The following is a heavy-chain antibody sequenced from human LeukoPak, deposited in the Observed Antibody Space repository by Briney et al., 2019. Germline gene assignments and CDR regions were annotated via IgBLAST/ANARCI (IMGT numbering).Heavy chain of an antibody. Sequence: GGSLRLSCAASGFTFSSYSMNWVRQAPGKGLEWVSYISSSSSTIYYADSVKGRFTISRDNAKNSLYLQMNSLRAEDTAVYYCARGSAAAGTLRGDYWGQGTLVTVSS. V-gene: IGHV3-48*04. CDR3: ARGSAAAGTLRGDY. D-gene: IGHD6-13*01. CDR1: GFTFSSYS. J-gene: IGHJ4*02. CDR2: ISSSSSTI.